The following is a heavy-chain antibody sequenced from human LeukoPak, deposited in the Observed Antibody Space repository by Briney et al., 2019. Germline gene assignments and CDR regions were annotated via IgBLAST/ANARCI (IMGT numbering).Heavy chain of an antibody. J-gene: IGHJ4*02. CDR3: ARLRAIGTPPTYDY. Sequence: SETLSLTCTVSGGSINSNSFYWGWIRQPQGKGLEWIGSGYYSGSTSYNPSLKGRVTISVDTSRNQFSLRLSSVTAADTAVYFCARLRAIGTPPTYDYWGQGTLVTVSS. V-gene: IGHV4-39*01. CDR1: GGSINSNSFY. CDR2: GYYSGST.